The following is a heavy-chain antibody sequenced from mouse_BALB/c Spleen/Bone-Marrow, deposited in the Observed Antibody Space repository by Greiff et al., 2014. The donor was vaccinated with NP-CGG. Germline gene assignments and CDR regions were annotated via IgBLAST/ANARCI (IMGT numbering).Heavy chain of an antibody. V-gene: IGHV1-80*01. CDR1: GYAFSAYW. D-gene: IGHD1-2*01. Sequence: VQLQQSGAELVRPGSSVKISCKASGYAFSAYWMNWVKQRPGQGLEWIGQIYPGDGDTNYNGKFKGKAALTADKSSSTAYMQLSSLTSEDSAVYFCTRSTATFDYWGQGTTLTVSS. J-gene: IGHJ2*01. CDR2: IYPGDGDT. CDR3: TRSTATFDY.